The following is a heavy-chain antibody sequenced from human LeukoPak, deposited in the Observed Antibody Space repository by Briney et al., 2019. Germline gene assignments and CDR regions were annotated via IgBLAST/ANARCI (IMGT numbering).Heavy chain of an antibody. Sequence: GGSLRLSCAASGFTFSSSAMSWVRQTPGKGLEWVSVLYSGGTTYYADSVKGRFTISRDNSKNTLYLEVNSLRAEDSAVYYCARDGSGYYYAFDIWGQGTTVTVSS. J-gene: IGHJ3*02. D-gene: IGHD3-22*01. CDR2: LYSGGTT. V-gene: IGHV3-66*01. CDR1: GFTFSSSA. CDR3: ARDGSGYYYAFDI.